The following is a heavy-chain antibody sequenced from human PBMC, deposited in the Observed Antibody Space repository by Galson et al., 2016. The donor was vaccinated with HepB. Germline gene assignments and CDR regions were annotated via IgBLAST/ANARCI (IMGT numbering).Heavy chain of an antibody. Sequence: SLRLSCAASGFTLSDYYMSWMRQAPGKGPEWVSSISSSGSSIYYTDAVKGRFTISRDNAENSLYLQMNNLRVEDTAVYYCARTGYAEYSSSSWVDPWGQGTLVAVSS. V-gene: IGHV3-11*01. CDR3: ARTGYAEYSSSSWVDP. CDR1: GFTLSDYY. D-gene: IGHD6-13*01. CDR2: ISSSGSSI. J-gene: IGHJ5*02.